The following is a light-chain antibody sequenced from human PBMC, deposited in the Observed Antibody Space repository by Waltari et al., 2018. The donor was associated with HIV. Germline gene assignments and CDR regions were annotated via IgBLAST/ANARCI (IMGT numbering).Light chain of an antibody. V-gene: IGLV2-11*01. Sequence: QSALTQPRSVSGSPGQSVTLSCTGTSSDVGASDYVSWSQQYPGKAPKFILYGVTKRPSGIPDRFSGSKSGSTASLTISGPQAEDEADYFCSSYAGRYTVVFGGGTKLTVL. CDR1: SSDVGASDY. J-gene: IGLJ2*01. CDR2: GVT. CDR3: SSYAGRYTVV.